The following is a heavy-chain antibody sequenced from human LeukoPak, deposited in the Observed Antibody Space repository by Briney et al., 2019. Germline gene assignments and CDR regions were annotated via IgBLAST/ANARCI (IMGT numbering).Heavy chain of an antibody. D-gene: IGHD3-22*01. J-gene: IGHJ4*02. CDR3: ARDRGYYYDSSGYYESSD. Sequence: ASVKVSCKASGYTFTNYYIHWVRQAPGQGLEWVGMINPSGGRTSYAQRFQGRVTITADKSTSTAYMELSSLRSEDTAVYYCARDRGYYYDSSGYYESSDWGQGTLVTVSS. V-gene: IGHV1-46*01. CDR2: INPSGGRT. CDR1: GYTFTNYY.